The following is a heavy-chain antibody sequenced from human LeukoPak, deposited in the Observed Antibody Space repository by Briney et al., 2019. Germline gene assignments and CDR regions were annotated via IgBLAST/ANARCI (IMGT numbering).Heavy chain of an antibody. CDR3: ARDLAYYYDSSYD. D-gene: IGHD3-22*01. V-gene: IGHV3-21*01. CDR2: IDSSSYNI. J-gene: IGHJ4*02. Sequence: PGGSLRLSCVASGFTFNIYSMNWVRQAPGKGLEWVSSIDSSSYNINYADSVKGRFTISRDNAKNSLFLQMNSLRAEDTAVYFCARDLAYYYDSSYDWGQGTLVTVSS. CDR1: GFTFNIYS.